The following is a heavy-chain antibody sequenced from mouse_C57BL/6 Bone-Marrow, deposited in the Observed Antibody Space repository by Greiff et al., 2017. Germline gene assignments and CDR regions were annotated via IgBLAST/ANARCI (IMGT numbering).Heavy chain of an antibody. D-gene: IGHD1-1*01. Sequence: VMLVESGAELARPGASVKLSCKASGYTFTSYGISWVKQRTGQGLEWIGEIYPRSGNTYYNEKFKGKATLTADKSSSTAYMELRSLTSEDSAVYFCARGGPYAAWFAYWGQGTLVTVSA. J-gene: IGHJ3*01. V-gene: IGHV1-81*01. CDR3: ARGGPYAAWFAY. CDR2: IYPRSGNT. CDR1: GYTFTSYG.